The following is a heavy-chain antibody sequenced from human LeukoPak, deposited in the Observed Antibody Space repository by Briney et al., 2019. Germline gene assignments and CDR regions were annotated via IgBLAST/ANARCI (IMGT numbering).Heavy chain of an antibody. CDR2: INPNSGGT. CDR3: ARGRVTKNSSGYFFALYAY. D-gene: IGHD3-22*01. CDR1: GYTFTGYY. J-gene: IGHJ4*02. V-gene: IGHV1-2*02. Sequence: ASVKVSCKASGYTFTGYYMHWVRQAPGQGLEWMGWINPNSGGTNYAQKFQGRVTMARDTSISTAYMELSRLRSDDTAVYYCARGRVTKNSSGYFFALYAYWGQGTLVTVSS.